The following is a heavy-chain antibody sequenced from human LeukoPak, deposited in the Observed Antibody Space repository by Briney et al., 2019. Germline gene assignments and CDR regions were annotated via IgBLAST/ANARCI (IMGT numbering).Heavy chain of an antibody. Sequence: PGGSLRLSCAASGFTFSSYGMHWVRQAPGKGLEWVAFIRYDGSNKYYADSVKGRFTISRDNSKNTLYLQMDSLRAEDTAVYYCAKEDSSRWSIDYWGQGTLVTVSS. CDR1: GFTFSSYG. CDR2: IRYDGSNK. D-gene: IGHD6-13*01. J-gene: IGHJ4*02. CDR3: AKEDSSRWSIDY. V-gene: IGHV3-30*02.